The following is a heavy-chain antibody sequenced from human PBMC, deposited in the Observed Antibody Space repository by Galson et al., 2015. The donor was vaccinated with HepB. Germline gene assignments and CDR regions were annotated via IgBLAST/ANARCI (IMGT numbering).Heavy chain of an antibody. J-gene: IGHJ4*02. CDR2: IDPSDSDT. Sequence: QSGAEVKKPGESLKISCKGSGYSFTTYWIGWVRQMPGKGLEWMGIIDPSDSDTRYSPSFQGQVTISVDRSISTAFLQWSSLKASDTAMYYCASLRGADPLGFDYWGQGTLVTVSS. V-gene: IGHV5-51*01. CDR3: ASLRGADPLGFDY. CDR1: GYSFTTYW. D-gene: IGHD3-16*01.